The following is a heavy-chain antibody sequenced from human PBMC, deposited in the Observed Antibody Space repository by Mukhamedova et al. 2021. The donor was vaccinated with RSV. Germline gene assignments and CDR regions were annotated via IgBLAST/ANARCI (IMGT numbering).Heavy chain of an antibody. D-gene: IGHD3-9*01. CDR3: TTDRYYAILTGYYTDAFDI. J-gene: IGHJ3*02. Sequence: VKGRFTISRDDSKNTLYLQMNSLKTEDTAVYYCTTDRYYAILTGYYTDAFDIWGQGTMVTVSS. V-gene: IGHV3-15*01.